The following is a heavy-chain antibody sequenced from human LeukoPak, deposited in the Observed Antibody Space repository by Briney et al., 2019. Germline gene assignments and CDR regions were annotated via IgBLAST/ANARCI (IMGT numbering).Heavy chain of an antibody. CDR1: GFTFSSYW. CDR2: INTDGSST. J-gene: IGHJ6*03. CDR3: ARVGLHNYYYYMDV. Sequence: PGGSLRLSCAASGFTFSSYWMHWVRQAPGKGLVWVSRINTDGSSTSYADSVKGRFTISRDNAKNTLYLQMNSLRAEDTAVYYCARVGLHNYYYYMDVWGKGTTVTVSS. V-gene: IGHV3-74*01. D-gene: IGHD4-11*01.